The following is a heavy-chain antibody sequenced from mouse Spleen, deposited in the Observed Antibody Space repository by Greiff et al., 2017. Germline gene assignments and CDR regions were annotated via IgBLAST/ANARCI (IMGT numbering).Heavy chain of an antibody. CDR2: ISYDGSN. CDR3: ARVDTTDAMDY. V-gene: IGHV3-6*02. Sequence: EVQLVESGPGLVKPSQSLSLTCSVPGYSITSGYYWNWIRQFPGNKLEWMGYISYDGSNNYNPSLKNRISITRDTSKNQFFLKLNSVTTEDTATYYCARVDTTDAMDYWGQGTSVTVSS. CDR1: GYSITSGYY. J-gene: IGHJ4*01. D-gene: IGHD2-2*01.